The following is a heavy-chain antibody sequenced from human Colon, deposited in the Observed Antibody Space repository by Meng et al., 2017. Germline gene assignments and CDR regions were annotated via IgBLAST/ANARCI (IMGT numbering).Heavy chain of an antibody. CDR1: GFTFDDYA. CDR3: AKDRGPYSSSVLFDY. CDR2: ISWNSGSI. Sequence: GGSLRLSCAASGFTFDDYAMHWVRQAPGKGLEWVSGISWNSGSIGYADSVKGRFTISRDNAKNSLYLQMNSLRAEDTALYYCAKDRGPYSSSVLFDYWGQGTLVTVSS. V-gene: IGHV3-9*01. D-gene: IGHD6-6*01. J-gene: IGHJ4*02.